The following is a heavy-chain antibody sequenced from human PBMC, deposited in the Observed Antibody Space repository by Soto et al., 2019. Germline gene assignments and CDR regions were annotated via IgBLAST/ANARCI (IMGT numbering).Heavy chain of an antibody. V-gene: IGHV1-69*12. CDR3: AREGPDRGSYYRFDY. CDR2: IIPICGTA. Sequence: QVQLVQSGAEVKKPGSSVKVSCKASGGTFSSYAISWVRQAPGQGLEWMGGIIPICGTANYAQKFQGRVTITADESTSTADMGLSSLRSEDTAGYYCAREGPDRGSYYRFDYWGQGTLVTVSS. D-gene: IGHD1-26*01. CDR1: GGTFSSYA. J-gene: IGHJ4*02.